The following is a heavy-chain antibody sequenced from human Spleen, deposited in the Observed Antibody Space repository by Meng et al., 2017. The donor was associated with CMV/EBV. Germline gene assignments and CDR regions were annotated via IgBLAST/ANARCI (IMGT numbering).Heavy chain of an antibody. Sequence: ASVKVSCKASGYTFTNYYMHWVRQAPGQGLEWMGWIYPSSGGTHYAQKFQGRLTVTRDTSISTGYMELSSLGSDDTAVYYCARDNDWGPDYWGQGTLVTVSS. J-gene: IGHJ4*02. CDR3: ARDNDWGPDY. CDR2: IYPSSGGT. V-gene: IGHV1-2*02. D-gene: IGHD7-27*01. CDR1: GYTFTNYY.